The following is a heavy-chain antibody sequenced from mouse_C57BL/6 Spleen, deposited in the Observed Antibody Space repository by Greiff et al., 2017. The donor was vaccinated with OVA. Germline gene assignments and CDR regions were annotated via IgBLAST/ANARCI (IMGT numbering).Heavy chain of an antibody. CDR1: GYTFTSYD. Sequence: VKVVESGPELVKPGASVKLSCKASGYTFTSYDINWVKQRPGQGLEWIGWIYPRDGSTKYNEKFKGKATLTVDTSSSTAYMEHHSLTSEDSAVYFVAREKLTGTGAGFDYWGQGTTLTVSS. D-gene: IGHD4-1*01. CDR2: IYPRDGST. J-gene: IGHJ2*01. V-gene: IGHV1-85*01. CDR3: AREKLTGTGAGFDY.